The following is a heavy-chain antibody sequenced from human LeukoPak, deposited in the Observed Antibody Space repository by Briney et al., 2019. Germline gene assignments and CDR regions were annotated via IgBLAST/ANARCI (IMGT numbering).Heavy chain of an antibody. D-gene: IGHD3-22*01. CDR1: GYSFTSHW. J-gene: IGHJ4*02. Sequence: LGESLKISCKGSGYSFTSHWIGWVRQLPGKGLEWMGIVYPGDSDIKYSPSFQGQVTISVDKSISTAHLQWRSLKASDTAMYYCVRHPGFSNGWYYFDFWGQGTLVTVSS. CDR3: VRHPGFSNGWYYFDF. V-gene: IGHV5-51*01. CDR2: VYPGDSDI.